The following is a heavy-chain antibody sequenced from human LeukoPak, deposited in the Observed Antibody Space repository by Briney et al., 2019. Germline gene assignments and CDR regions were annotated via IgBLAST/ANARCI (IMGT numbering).Heavy chain of an antibody. D-gene: IGHD2-15*01. CDR3: AKEEDLSRYSYYFDY. Sequence: GGSLRLSCAASGFTFSSYGMHWVRQAPGKGLEWVAFIRYDGSNKYYADSVKGRFTISRDNSKNTLYLQMNSLRAEDTAVYYCAKEEDLSRYSYYFDYWGQGTLVTVSS. CDR2: IRYDGSNK. CDR1: GFTFSSYG. J-gene: IGHJ4*02. V-gene: IGHV3-30*02.